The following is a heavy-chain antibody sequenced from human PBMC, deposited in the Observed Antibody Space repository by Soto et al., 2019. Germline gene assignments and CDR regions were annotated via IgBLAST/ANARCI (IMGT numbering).Heavy chain of an antibody. Sequence: QVQLVESGGGVVQPGRSLRLSCAASGFTFSDYAMHWVRQAPGKGLEWVAVISYDGSNDYHADSVKGRFTISRDNSKNXVSMQMNSLRAEDTAVYDCGEEEGSGSYCGDAFNIWGQGTMVTVSS. J-gene: IGHJ3*02. V-gene: IGHV3-30*18. CDR1: GFTFSDYA. D-gene: IGHD1-26*01. CDR3: GEEEGSGSYCGDAFNI. CDR2: ISYDGSND.